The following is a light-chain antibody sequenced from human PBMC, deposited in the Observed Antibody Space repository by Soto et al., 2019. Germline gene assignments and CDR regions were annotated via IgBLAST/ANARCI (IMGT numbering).Light chain of an antibody. CDR3: PAGDSSTVV. J-gene: IGLJ2*01. CDR1: KMGEKY. Sequence: SYALTQPPSVSVSPGQTASITCSGDKMGEKYACCYQQNPGQSPELVIHLDSKRPSGIAERFSGSNSWNTATLTISGTQAMDEADYYCPAGDSSTVVFGGWTKVTVL. CDR2: LDS. V-gene: IGLV3-1*01.